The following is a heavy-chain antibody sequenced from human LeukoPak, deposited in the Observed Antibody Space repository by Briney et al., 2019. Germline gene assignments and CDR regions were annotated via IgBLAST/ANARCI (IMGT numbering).Heavy chain of an antibody. CDR1: GFTFSSYS. CDR2: IRSISSNI. D-gene: IGHD3-22*01. J-gene: IGHJ4*02. V-gene: IGHV3-21*01. Sequence: GGSLRLSCAASGFTFSSYSMHWVRQAPGKGLEWVSSIRSISSNIYYADSVKGRFTISRDNAKNTLYLQMNSLRAEDTAVYDCARSEGYYDDSSGYSDFDYWGQGTLVTVSS. CDR3: ARSEGYYDDSSGYSDFDY.